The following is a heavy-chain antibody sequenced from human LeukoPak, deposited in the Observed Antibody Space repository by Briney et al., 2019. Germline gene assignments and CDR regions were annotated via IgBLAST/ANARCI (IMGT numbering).Heavy chain of an antibody. J-gene: IGHJ6*02. Sequence: GGSLRLSCAVSGLTFNNYAMSRVRQAPGKGLEWVSAISKSGDHTYYAASAKGRFTIYRDNSKNTQYLQMNSLRAEDTAVYYCATSWGPDTSAFRWGRDGMDVWGQGTTVIVS. CDR1: GLTFNNYA. CDR2: ISKSGDHT. V-gene: IGHV3-23*01. D-gene: IGHD3-16*01. CDR3: ATSWGPDTSAFRWGRDGMDV.